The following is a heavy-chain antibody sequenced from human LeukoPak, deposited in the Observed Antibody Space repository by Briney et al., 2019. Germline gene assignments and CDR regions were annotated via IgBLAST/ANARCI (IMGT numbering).Heavy chain of an antibody. J-gene: IGHJ4*02. CDR3: ASVIG. Sequence: PGGSLRLSCAASGFTFSSYGMHWVRQAPGKGLEWVANIKQDGSEKYYVDSVKGRFTISRDNAKNSLYLQMNSLRAEDTAVYYCASVIGWGQGTLVTVSS. CDR2: IKQDGSEK. CDR1: GFTFSSYG. D-gene: IGHD3-16*02. V-gene: IGHV3-7*01.